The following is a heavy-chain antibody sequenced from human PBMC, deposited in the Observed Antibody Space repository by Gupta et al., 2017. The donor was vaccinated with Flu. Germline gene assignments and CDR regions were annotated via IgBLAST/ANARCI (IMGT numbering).Heavy chain of an antibody. CDR2: ISSSGSTI. J-gene: IGHJ4*02. CDR1: GFTFSSYE. Sequence: EVQLVESGGGLVQPGGSLRLSCAASGFTFSSYEMNWVRPAPGKGLEWVSYISSSGSTIYYADSVKGRFTISRDNAKNSLYLQMNSLRAEDTAVYYCARDGLPVVVPAAMDYWGQGTLVTVSS. CDR3: ARDGLPVVVPAAMDY. D-gene: IGHD2-2*01. V-gene: IGHV3-48*03.